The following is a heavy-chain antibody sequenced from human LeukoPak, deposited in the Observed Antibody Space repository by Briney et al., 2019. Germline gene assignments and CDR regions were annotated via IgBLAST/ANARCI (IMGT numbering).Heavy chain of an antibody. J-gene: IGHJ4*02. CDR1: GFTFSGYS. Sequence: PGGSLRLSCAASGFTFSGYSMNWVRQAPGKGLEWVSSISSSSSYIYYADSVKGRFTISRDNAKNSLYLQMNSLRAEDTAVYYCARADVIKVTTIDYWGQGTLVTVSS. D-gene: IGHD1-1*01. V-gene: IGHV3-21*01. CDR2: ISSSSSYI. CDR3: ARADVIKVTTIDY.